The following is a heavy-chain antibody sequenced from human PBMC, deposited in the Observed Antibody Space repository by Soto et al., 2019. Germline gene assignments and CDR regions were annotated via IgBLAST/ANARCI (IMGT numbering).Heavy chain of an antibody. CDR3: TTGTVTRSGYYYYYYIDV. J-gene: IGHJ6*03. D-gene: IGHD4-17*01. V-gene: IGHV3-15*01. Sequence: EVQLVESGGGLVKPGGSLRLSCAASGFTFSNAWMSWVRQAPGKGLEWVGRIKSKTDGGTTDYAAPVKGRFTISREDSKNTLYLQMNSLKTDDTAVYYCTTGTVTRSGYYYYYYIDVWGKGTTVTVSS. CDR2: IKSKTDGGTT. CDR1: GFTFSNAW.